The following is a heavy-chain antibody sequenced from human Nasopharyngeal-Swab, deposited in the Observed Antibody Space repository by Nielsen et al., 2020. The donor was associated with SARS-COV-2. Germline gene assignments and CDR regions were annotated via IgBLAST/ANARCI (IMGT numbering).Heavy chain of an antibody. CDR2: MYHSGST. CDR3: ARDGSAAGAMSAFDI. Sequence: SETLSLTCTVSGGSVSSANWWSWVRQHPGKGLEWIGDMYHSGSTAYNPSLKSRVTISVDKSKNQLSLKVFSVTAADTGVYYCARDGSAAGAMSAFDIWGQGTMVTVSS. CDR1: GGSVSSANW. D-gene: IGHD6-13*01. V-gene: IGHV4-4*02. J-gene: IGHJ3*02.